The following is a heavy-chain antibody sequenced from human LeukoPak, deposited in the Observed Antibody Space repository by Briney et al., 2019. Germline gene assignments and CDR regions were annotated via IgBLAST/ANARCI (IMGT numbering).Heavy chain of an antibody. CDR2: ISWDGGST. D-gene: IGHD2-2*01. J-gene: IGHJ4*02. CDR1: GFTFDDYT. CDR3: AKSLTGYCTSTSCVHLDY. V-gene: IGHV3-43*01. Sequence: PGGSLRLSCAASGFTFDDYTMHWVRQAPGKGLEWVSLISWDGGSTYYADSVKGRFTISRDNSKDTLYLQMNSLRAEDTAVYYCAKSLTGYCTSTSCVHLDYWGQGTLVTVSS.